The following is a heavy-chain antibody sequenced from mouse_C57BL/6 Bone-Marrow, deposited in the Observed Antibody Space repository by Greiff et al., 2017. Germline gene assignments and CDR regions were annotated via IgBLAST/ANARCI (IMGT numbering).Heavy chain of an antibody. J-gene: IGHJ3*01. Sequence: VQLQQSGAELVRPGTSVKVSCKASGYAFTNYLIEWVKQRPGQGLEWIGVINPGSGGTNYNEKFKGKATLTADKSSSTAYMQHSSLTYEDSAVYFCARSKNGDSWVAYWGQGTLVTVSA. CDR3: ARSKNGDSWVAY. CDR2: INPGSGGT. V-gene: IGHV1-54*01. CDR1: GYAFTNYL. D-gene: IGHD4-1*01.